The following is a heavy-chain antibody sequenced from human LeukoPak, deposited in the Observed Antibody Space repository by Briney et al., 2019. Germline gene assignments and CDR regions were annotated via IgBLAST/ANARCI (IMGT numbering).Heavy chain of an antibody. CDR3: ARSGIAVAGSFDY. CDR2: IIPIFGIA. J-gene: IGHJ4*02. D-gene: IGHD6-19*01. V-gene: IGHV1-69*04. Sequence: ASVKVAGKASGGTVSRYGRSWVRQAAGQGLEWKGRIIPIFGIANYAQKFQGRVTITADKSTSTAYMELSSLRSEDTAVYYCARSGIAVAGSFDYWGQGTLVTVSS. CDR1: GGTVSRYG.